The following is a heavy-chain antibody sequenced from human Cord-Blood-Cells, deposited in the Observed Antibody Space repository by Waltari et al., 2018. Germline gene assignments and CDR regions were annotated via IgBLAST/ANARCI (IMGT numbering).Heavy chain of an antibody. CDR2: IRYDGSNK. V-gene: IGHV3-30*02. Sequence: QVQLVESGGGVVQPGGSLRLSCAASGFTFSSYGMHWVRQAPGKGLEWVAFIRYDGSNKYYADSVKGRFTISRDNSKNTLYLQMNSLRAEDTAVYYCAKDNWGYALKDAFDIWGQGTMVTVSS. CDR1: GFTFSSYG. D-gene: IGHD7-27*01. CDR3: AKDNWGYALKDAFDI. J-gene: IGHJ3*02.